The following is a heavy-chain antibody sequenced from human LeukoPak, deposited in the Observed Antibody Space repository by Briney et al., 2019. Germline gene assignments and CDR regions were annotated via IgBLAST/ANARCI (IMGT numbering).Heavy chain of an antibody. V-gene: IGHV1-2*02. CDR3: ARALTYTSGPPFDS. CDR2: INPNSGSP. CDR1: GYTFTSYY. J-gene: IGHJ4*02. D-gene: IGHD6-19*01. Sequence: ASVKVSCKASGYTFTSYYMHWVRQAPGQGLEWMGWINPNSGSPVYAQKFQGRVTMTRDTSMTTAFLELSRLKSDDTAVYFCARALTYTSGPPFDSWGQGTLVTVSS.